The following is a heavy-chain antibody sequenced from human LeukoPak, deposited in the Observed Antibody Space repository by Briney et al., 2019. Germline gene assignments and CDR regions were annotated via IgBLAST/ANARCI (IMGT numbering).Heavy chain of an antibody. Sequence: PGGSLRLSCAASGFTFSNYWLTWVRQAPGKGLEWVAVISYDGSNKYYADSVKGRFTISRDNSKNTLYLQMNSLRAEDTAVYYCARDGVIAAAGLPPDYYGMDVWGQGTTVTVSS. J-gene: IGHJ6*02. CDR2: ISYDGSNK. D-gene: IGHD6-13*01. CDR1: GFTFSNYW. CDR3: ARDGVIAAAGLPPDYYGMDV. V-gene: IGHV3-30-3*01.